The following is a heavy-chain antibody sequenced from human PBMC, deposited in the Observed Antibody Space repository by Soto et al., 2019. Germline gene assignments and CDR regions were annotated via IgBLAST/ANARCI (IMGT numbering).Heavy chain of an antibody. J-gene: IGHJ5*02. CDR3: ASFPDPKPIFGVFPPAHH. D-gene: IGHD3-3*01. Sequence: PSETLSLTCTLSGSSISSYYWSWIRQPPGKGLEWIGYIYYSGSTNYNPSLKSRVTISVDTSRNQFSLKLSSVAAADTAVYCCASFPDPKPIFGVFPPAHHWGRGTLVPVSP. CDR1: GSSISSYY. CDR2: IYYSGST. V-gene: IGHV4-59*08.